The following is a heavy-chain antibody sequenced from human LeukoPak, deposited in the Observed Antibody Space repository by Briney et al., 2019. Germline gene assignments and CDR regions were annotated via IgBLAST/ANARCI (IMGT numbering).Heavy chain of an antibody. Sequence: GGSLSLSCVASGFTFSSYVMSWVRQAPGKGLEWVSGISDSGGTTYYADSVKGRVTISRDNSRNTLSLQMSSLRAEDTAVYYCAKPRSSSSLLYYYFYMNVWGKGTTVTVSS. CDR2: ISDSGGTT. CDR1: GFTFSSYV. J-gene: IGHJ6*03. CDR3: AKPRSSSSLLYYYFYMNV. D-gene: IGHD6-6*01. V-gene: IGHV3-23*01.